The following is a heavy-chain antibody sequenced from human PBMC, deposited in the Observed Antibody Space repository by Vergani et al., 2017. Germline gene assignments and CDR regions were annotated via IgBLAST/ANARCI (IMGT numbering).Heavy chain of an antibody. CDR2: IYPNGNG. J-gene: IGHJ5*02. CDR1: GGSMSDFY. D-gene: IGHD2-21*01. CDR3: ARGNCGVNCPKYNWLAP. Sequence: QVHLQESGPGVVKPSDTLSLTCTVSGGSMSDFYWTWIRQPAGRGLEWIWRIYPNGNGNYNESLRSRLTMSIDTSRSQFSLSLSSVTAADTAVYYCARGNCGVNCPKYNWLAPWGRGILVTVSS. V-gene: IGHV4-4*07.